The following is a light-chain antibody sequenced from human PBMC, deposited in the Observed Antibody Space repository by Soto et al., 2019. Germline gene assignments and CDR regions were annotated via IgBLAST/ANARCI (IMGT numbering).Light chain of an antibody. CDR1: QTVSKF. CDR3: QQTYTLPRT. CDR2: TTS. J-gene: IGKJ1*01. V-gene: IGKV1-39*01. Sequence: DIQMTQSPSSLSASVGDRVTIACRASQTVSKFVNWYQQKPGKVPTLLIFTTSTLHSGVPSRFNGSGSGTEFTLTINGLQPEDFATYYCQQTYTLPRTFAQGTKVDI.